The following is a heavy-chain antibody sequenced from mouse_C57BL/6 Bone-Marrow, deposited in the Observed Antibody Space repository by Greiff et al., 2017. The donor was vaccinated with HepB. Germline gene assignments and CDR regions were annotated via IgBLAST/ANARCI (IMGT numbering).Heavy chain of an antibody. CDR3: ARVTGAY. D-gene: IGHD2-13*01. CDR2: IDPSDSYT. J-gene: IGHJ3*01. V-gene: IGHV1-59*01. CDR1: GYTFTSYW. Sequence: QVHVKQSGAELVRPGTSVKLSCKASGYTFTSYWMHWVKQRPGQGLEWIGVIDPSDSYTNYNQKFKGKATLTVDTSSSTAYMQLSSLTSEDSAVYYCARVTGAYWGQGTLVTVAA.